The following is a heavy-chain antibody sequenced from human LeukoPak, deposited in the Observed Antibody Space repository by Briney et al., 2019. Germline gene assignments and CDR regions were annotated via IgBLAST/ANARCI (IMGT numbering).Heavy chain of an antibody. CDR2: INQDGTEK. J-gene: IGHJ6*03. D-gene: IGHD2-15*01. Sequence: GGSLRLSCAASGFTFTTYWMSWVRQLPGKGLEWVANINQDGTEKYYVDSVKGRFTISRDNAKNSLDLQMNSLRAEDTAVYYCARVLRYCSGGNCYSGGLRYMDVWGKGTTVTISS. V-gene: IGHV3-7*03. CDR1: GFTFTTYW. CDR3: ARVLRYCSGGNCYSGGLRYMDV.